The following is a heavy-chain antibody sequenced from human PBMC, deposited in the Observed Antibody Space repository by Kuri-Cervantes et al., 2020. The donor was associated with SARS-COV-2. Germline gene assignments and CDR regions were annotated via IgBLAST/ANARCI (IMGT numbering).Heavy chain of an antibody. J-gene: IGHJ4*02. Sequence: GGVLRLSCAASGFTFSSYGMHWVRQAPGKGLEWVAFIRYDGSNKYYADSVKGRFTISRDNSKNTLYLQMNSLRAEDTAVYYCARVTNWGYYFDYWGQGTLVTVSS. CDR3: ARVTNWGYYFDY. CDR1: GFTFSSYG. CDR2: IRYDGSNK. D-gene: IGHD7-27*01. V-gene: IGHV3-30*02.